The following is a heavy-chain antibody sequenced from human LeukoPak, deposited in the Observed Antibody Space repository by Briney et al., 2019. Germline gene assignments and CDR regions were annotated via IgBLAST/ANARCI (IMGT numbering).Heavy chain of an antibody. CDR2: MNPNSGIT. CDR3: ARGLYYYDSNGRTPYDY. D-gene: IGHD3-22*01. CDR1: GYTLISYD. J-gene: IGHJ4*02. V-gene: IGHV1-8*01. Sequence: ASVKVSCKASGYTLISYDINWVRQATGQGLEWMGWMNPNSGITGYAQKFQGRVSVTRNTSIGTAYMELSSLKSEDTAVYYCARGLYYYDSNGRTPYDYWGQGTLVTVSS.